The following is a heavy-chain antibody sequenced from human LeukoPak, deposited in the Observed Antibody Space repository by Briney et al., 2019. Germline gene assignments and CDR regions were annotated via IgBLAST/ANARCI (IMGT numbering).Heavy chain of an antibody. V-gene: IGHV3-7*01. D-gene: IGHD5-18*01. J-gene: IGHJ4*02. CDR3: ARRGYSYGLDY. CDR2: IKQDGSAK. CDR1: GFTFSTYW. Sequence: GGSLRLSCAASGFTFSTYWMTWVRQAPGKGLDWVANIKQDGSAKYYVDSLRGRFSISRDNAKNSLWLQMNSLRAEDTAVYYCARRGYSYGLDYWGQGTLVTVSS.